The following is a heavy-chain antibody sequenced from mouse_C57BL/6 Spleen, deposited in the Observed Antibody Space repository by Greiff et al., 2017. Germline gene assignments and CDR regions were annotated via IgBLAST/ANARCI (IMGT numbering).Heavy chain of an antibody. J-gene: IGHJ2*01. V-gene: IGHV1-42*01. D-gene: IGHD4-1*01. Sequence: EVQVVESGPELVKPGASVKISCKASGYSFTGYYMNWVKQSPEKSLEWIGEINPSTGGTTYNQKFKAKATLTVDKSSSTAYMQLKSLTSEDSAVYYCARGGGLTGTDYWGQGTTLTVSS. CDR3: ARGGGLTGTDY. CDR1: GYSFTGYY. CDR2: INPSTGGT.